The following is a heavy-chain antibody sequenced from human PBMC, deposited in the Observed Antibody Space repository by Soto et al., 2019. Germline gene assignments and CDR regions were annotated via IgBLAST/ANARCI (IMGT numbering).Heavy chain of an antibody. CDR2: ISYDGSKK. Sequence: PGGSLRLSCAASGFTFSSYGMHWVRQAPGKGLEWVAVISYDGSKKYYGDSVKGRFTISRDNSKKTLYLQMNSLRAADTAVYYCVKDQSLIQFWLDPEAFDIWAQRTMVTVSS. J-gene: IGHJ3*02. CDR3: VKDQSLIQFWLDPEAFDI. D-gene: IGHD5-18*01. CDR1: GFTFSSYG. V-gene: IGHV3-30*18.